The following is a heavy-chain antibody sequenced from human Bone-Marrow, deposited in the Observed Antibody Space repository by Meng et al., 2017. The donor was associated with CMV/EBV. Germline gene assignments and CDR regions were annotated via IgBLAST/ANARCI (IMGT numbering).Heavy chain of an antibody. CDR2: ISSSSSYI. CDR1: GFTFSSYS. Sequence: GESLKISCAASGFTFSSYSMNWVRQAPGKGLEWVSSISSSSSYIYYADSVKGRFTISRDNAKNSLYLQMNSLRAEDTAVYYRARVAPLGSGGDSFDYWGQGTLVTVSS. V-gene: IGHV3-21*01. J-gene: IGHJ4*02. D-gene: IGHD2-15*01. CDR3: ARVAPLGSGGDSFDY.